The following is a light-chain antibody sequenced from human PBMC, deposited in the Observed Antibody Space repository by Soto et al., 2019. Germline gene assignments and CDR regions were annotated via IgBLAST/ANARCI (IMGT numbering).Light chain of an antibody. CDR1: NSNIGNNY. J-gene: IGLJ2*01. Sequence: QAVLTQPPSVSAAPGQRVTISCSGSNSNIGNNYVSWYQQLPGTAPKLLIYDNDKRPSGIPDRFSGSKSGTSATLGITGLQTGDEADYYCGTWDSSVSGVVFGGGTKVTVL. CDR2: DND. CDR3: GTWDSSVSGVV. V-gene: IGLV1-51*01.